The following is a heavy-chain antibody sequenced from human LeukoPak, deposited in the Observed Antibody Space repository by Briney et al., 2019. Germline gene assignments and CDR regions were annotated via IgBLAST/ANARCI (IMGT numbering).Heavy chain of an antibody. V-gene: IGHV4-38-2*02. J-gene: IGHJ4*02. Sequence: SETLSLTCSVSGYSISSAYYWGWIRQPPGKGLEWIGTMYHSGSTNYNPSLKSRVTISVDTSKNQFSLKLSSVTAADTAVYYCARVDRSRAFDYWGQGTLVTVSS. CDR2: MYHSGST. CDR3: ARVDRSRAFDY. D-gene: IGHD1-26*01. CDR1: GYSISSAYY.